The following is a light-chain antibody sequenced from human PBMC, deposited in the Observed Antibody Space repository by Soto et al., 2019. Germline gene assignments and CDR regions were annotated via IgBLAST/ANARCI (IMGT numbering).Light chain of an antibody. CDR1: TSNNGENT. V-gene: IGLV1-44*01. CDR2: VTD. Sequence: QSVLTQPPSVSGTLGQGVTISCSGSTSNNGENTVGWFQQLPGTAPKVLIYVTDKRPSGVPDRFSGSKSGTSAYLAISGLQSEDEADYYCAAWDGSLNGHVFGTGTKVTVL. J-gene: IGLJ1*01. CDR3: AAWDGSLNGHV.